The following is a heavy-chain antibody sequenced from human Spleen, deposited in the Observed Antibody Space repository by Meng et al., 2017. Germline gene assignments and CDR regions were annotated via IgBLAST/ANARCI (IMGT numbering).Heavy chain of an antibody. CDR2: ITGSGQSK. CDR1: GFTFSDYS. D-gene: IGHD6-19*01. Sequence: QVQLVQSGGGLVKPGGSLRLSCAASGFTFSDYSIYWFRQAPGKGLEWISYITGSGQSKFYADSFEGRFTISRDNAKNSVYLQMNTLRVDDTAVYYCARDSPVAGTIAWFDPWGQGTLVTVSS. V-gene: IGHV3-11*01. CDR3: ARDSPVAGTIAWFDP. J-gene: IGHJ5*02.